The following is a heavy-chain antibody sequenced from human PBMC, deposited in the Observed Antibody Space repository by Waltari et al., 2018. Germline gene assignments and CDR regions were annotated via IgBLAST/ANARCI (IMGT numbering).Heavy chain of an antibody. D-gene: IGHD3-10*01. CDR1: GLSVSRYA. CDR2: ISFDGNNI. CDR3: ARDGHSYFYGSWSDY. V-gene: IGHV3-30*01. J-gene: IGHJ4*02. Sequence: QVQLVESGGGVVQPGKSLTLSCEVSGLSVSRYAMHWVRQAPGKGLEWVAVISFDGNNIYFADSVKGRFTINRDNSKNTLSLQMNSLTPEDTAIYYCARDGHSYFYGSWSDYWGQGTLVTVSS.